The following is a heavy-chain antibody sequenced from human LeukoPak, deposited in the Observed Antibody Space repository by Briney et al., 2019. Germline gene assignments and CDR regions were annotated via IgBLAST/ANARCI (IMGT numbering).Heavy chain of an antibody. Sequence: GGSLRLSCAASGFTFSSYSMNWVRQAPGKGLEWVSSISSSSSYIYYADSVKGRFTISRDNAKNSLYLQMNSLRAEDAAVYYCARDSVRVGYGSGSLPFYWGQGTLVTVSS. J-gene: IGHJ4*02. V-gene: IGHV3-21*01. CDR3: ARDSVRVGYGSGSLPFY. CDR2: ISSSSSYI. D-gene: IGHD3-10*01. CDR1: GFTFSSYS.